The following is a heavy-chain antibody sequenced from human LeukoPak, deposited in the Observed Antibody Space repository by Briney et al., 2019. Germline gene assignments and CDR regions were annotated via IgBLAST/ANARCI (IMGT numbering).Heavy chain of an antibody. J-gene: IGHJ4*02. CDR1: GFTVSAYA. CDR2: IYDDNT. D-gene: IGHD1-26*01. CDR3: AKDQDVYSGSQS. Sequence: PGGSLRLSCAASGFTVSAYAMAWVRQAPGKGLEWVSTIYDDNTYYADSVRGRFTISRDNSKNTVFLQMNSLRVEDTAIYYCAKDQDVYSGSQSWGQGTLVTVSS. V-gene: IGHV3-23*01.